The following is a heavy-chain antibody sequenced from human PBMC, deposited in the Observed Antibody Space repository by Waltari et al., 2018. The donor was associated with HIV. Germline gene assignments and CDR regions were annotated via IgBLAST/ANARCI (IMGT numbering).Heavy chain of an antibody. J-gene: IGHJ4*02. D-gene: IGHD5-18*01. CDR2: IYTSGGI. Sequence: QVQLQESGPGLVKPSKTLSLTCTVSVASISSGGYYWGWIRQPARKGLGWIGRIYTSGGINYNPSLKSRVTISVDTSKYQFSLNLSSVTAADTAVYYFSRVVNTAMVLDYWGQGTLVTVSS. V-gene: IGHV4-61*02. CDR1: VASISSGGYY. CDR3: SRVVNTAMVLDY.